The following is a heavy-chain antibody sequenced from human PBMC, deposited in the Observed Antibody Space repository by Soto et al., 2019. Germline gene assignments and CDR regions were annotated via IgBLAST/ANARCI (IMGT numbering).Heavy chain of an antibody. J-gene: IGHJ6*02. CDR2: ITSNGGNT. D-gene: IGHD2-21*01. Sequence: EVQLVESGGGLVQPGGSLRLSCAASGFTFSSYAMHWVRQAPGKGLEYVSVITSNGGNTDYASSVKGRFTISRDNSKNTLYLQMGSLRVEDMAVYYCARRIPFGYGMDVWGQGTTVTVSS. CDR1: GFTFSSYA. V-gene: IGHV3-64*01. CDR3: ARRIPFGYGMDV.